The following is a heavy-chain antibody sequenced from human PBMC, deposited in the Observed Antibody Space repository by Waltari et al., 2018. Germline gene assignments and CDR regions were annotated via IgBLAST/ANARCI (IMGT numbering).Heavy chain of an antibody. V-gene: IGHV3-23*01. CDR1: GFTFSSYA. D-gene: IGHD1-26*01. Sequence: EVQVLESGGGLVQPGGSLRLSCAASGFTFSSYAMYWVRQAPGKGLEWVSTNSVNGGDIFYADAPKGRFTISRDYSKNTLYLQMNSVRAEDTAVYFCAKGDSGSYYWYFDYWGQGTLVTVSS. J-gene: IGHJ4*02. CDR3: AKGDSGSYYWYFDY. CDR2: NSVNGGDI.